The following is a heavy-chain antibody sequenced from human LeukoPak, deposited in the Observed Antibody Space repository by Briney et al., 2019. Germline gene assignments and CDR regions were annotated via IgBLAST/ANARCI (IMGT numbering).Heavy chain of an antibody. CDR3: ARDFIDLVWLYYFDY. J-gene: IGHJ4*02. D-gene: IGHD3-10*01. CDR1: RYTFTNYV. CDR2: INAYNGNT. Sequence: ASVKVSCKASRYTFTNYVISWVRQATGQGLEWMGWINAYNGNTNYAQKLQGRVTMTTDTSTSTAYMELRSPGSDDTAVYYCARDFIDLVWLYYFDYWGQGTLVTVSS. V-gene: IGHV1-18*01.